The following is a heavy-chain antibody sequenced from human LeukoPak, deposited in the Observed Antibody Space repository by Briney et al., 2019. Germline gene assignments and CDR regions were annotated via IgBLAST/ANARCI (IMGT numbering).Heavy chain of an antibody. J-gene: IGHJ5*02. V-gene: IGHV3-23*01. D-gene: IGHD1-14*01. Sequence: PGGSLRLSCAASGFTFSNSDMSWVRQAPGEGLEWVSAIGGSGSSTFYADSVKGRFTVSRDNSKNALYLQMSSLRAEDTAVYYCAESRLTPLPWGQGTLVTVSS. CDR2: IGGSGSST. CDR3: AESRLTPLP. CDR1: GFTFSNSD.